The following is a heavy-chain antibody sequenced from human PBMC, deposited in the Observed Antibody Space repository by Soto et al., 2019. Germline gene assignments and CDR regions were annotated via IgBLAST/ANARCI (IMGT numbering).Heavy chain of an antibody. Sequence: NPSETLSLTCSVSGGSINSSSYFWGWVRQPPGKGLEWIGSIYYSGSTYYNPSLRSRVTISVDTSKNQFSLELSSVTAADTAVFYCARHYSSGSRNWFDPWGQGTLVTVSS. V-gene: IGHV4-39*01. J-gene: IGHJ5*02. CDR3: ARHYSSGSRNWFDP. D-gene: IGHD6-19*01. CDR1: GGSINSSSYF. CDR2: IYYSGST.